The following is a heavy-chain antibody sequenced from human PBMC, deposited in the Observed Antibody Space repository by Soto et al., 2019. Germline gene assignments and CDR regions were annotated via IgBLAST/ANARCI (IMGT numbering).Heavy chain of an antibody. CDR2: IYHSGSP. Sequence: SETLSLTCAVSGGSISSSIHYWGWIRQPPGKGLEWIGSIYHSGSPYYNPSLKSRITISVDTSKNQFSLKLSSVTAADTAVYYCASHGYSSGWYPKWFDPWGQETEVTVSS. V-gene: IGHV4-39*01. J-gene: IGHJ5*02. D-gene: IGHD6-19*01. CDR1: GGSISSSIHY. CDR3: ASHGYSSGWYPKWFDP.